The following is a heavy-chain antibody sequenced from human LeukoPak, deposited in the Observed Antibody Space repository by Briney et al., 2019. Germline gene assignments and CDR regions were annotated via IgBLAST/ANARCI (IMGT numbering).Heavy chain of an antibody. V-gene: IGHV3-23*01. Sequence: GGSLRLSCAASGVTFSSYARRWVRQAPGQGLEWVSAISGSGGSTYYADSVKGRLTISRDNSKNTLYLQMNSLRAEDTAVYYCANPRGAARPPVGYWGQGTLVTVSS. J-gene: IGHJ4*02. CDR1: GVTFSSYA. CDR3: ANPRGAARPPVGY. CDR2: ISGSGGST. D-gene: IGHD6-6*01.